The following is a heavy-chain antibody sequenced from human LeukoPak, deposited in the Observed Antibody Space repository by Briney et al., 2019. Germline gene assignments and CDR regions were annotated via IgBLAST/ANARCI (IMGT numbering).Heavy chain of an antibody. Sequence: PGGSLRLSCAASGFTFSSYAMSWVRQAPGKGLEWVANIKQDGSEKYYVDSVKGRFTISRDNAKNSLYLQMNSLRAEDTAVYYCARSLGGVPAAKAYYYYGMDVWGQGTTVTASS. D-gene: IGHD2-2*01. CDR2: IKQDGSEK. J-gene: IGHJ6*02. CDR1: GFTFSSYA. CDR3: ARSLGGVPAAKAYYYYGMDV. V-gene: IGHV3-7*01.